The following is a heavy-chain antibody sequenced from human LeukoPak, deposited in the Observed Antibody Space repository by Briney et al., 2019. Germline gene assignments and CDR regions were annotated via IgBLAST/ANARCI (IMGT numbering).Heavy chain of an antibody. CDR2: IYYSGST. J-gene: IGHJ5*02. CDR3: AMKSGTVGVDPKFDP. CDR1: GGSISSSSYY. V-gene: IGHV4-39*01. Sequence: PSATLSLTCTVSGGSISSSSYYWGWIRQPPGKGLEWFGSIYYSGSTYYNPSLKSRVTISVDTSKNQFSLKLSSVTAADTAVYYCAMKSGTVGVDPKFDPRGQGTLVTVSS. D-gene: IGHD3-3*01.